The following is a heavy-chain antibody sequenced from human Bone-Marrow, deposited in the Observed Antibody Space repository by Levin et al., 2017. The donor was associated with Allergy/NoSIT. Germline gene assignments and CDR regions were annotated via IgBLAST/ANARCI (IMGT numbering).Heavy chain of an antibody. V-gene: IGHV5-51*01. CDR2: IFPHDSDT. CDR1: GNSFTKYW. CDR3: AKTRGKWLPLDAFDV. J-gene: IGHJ3*01. D-gene: IGHD5-24*01. Sequence: PGGSLRLSCKGSGNSFTKYWIAWVRQMPGKGLEWMGIIFPHDSDTRYSPSFQGQVTISADKSINTAYLQWGSLKASDTAMYYCAKTRGKWLPLDAFDVWGQGTMVAVSS.